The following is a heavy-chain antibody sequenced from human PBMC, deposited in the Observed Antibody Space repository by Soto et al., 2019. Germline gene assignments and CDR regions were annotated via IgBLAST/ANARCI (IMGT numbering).Heavy chain of an antibody. CDR2: IYYSGST. D-gene: IGHD6-13*01. J-gene: IGHJ5*02. CDR3: ARTIAAAGTSP. V-gene: IGHV4-39*01. CDR1: GGSISSSSYY. Sequence: QLQLQESGPGLVKPSETLSLTCTVSGGSISSSSYYWGWIRQPPGKGLEWIGSIYYSGSTYYNPSLKSRVTISVDTSKNQFSLKLSSVTAADTAVYYCARTIAAAGTSPWGQGTLVTVSS.